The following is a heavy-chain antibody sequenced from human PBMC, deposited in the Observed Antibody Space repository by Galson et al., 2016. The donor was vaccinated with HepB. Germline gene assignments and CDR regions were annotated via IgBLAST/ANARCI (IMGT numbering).Heavy chain of an antibody. CDR2: ITSSSSLI. J-gene: IGHJ4*02. CDR1: GFNLNSYS. D-gene: IGHD3-10*01. CDR3: ARVVYGSGSYSRVYDY. Sequence: SLRLSCAAFGFNLNSYSMNWVRQAPGKGLEWISYITSSSSLIFYADSVKGRFTISRDNARNSLYLQMNILRDEDTAVYYCARVVYGSGSYSRVYDYWGQGTLVTVSS. V-gene: IGHV3-48*02.